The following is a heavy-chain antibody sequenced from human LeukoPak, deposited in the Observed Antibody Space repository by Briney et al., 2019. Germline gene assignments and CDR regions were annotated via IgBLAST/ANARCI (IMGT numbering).Heavy chain of an antibody. D-gene: IGHD1-26*01. V-gene: IGHV3-30*18. CDR3: AKEVGATTYPYYYGMDV. J-gene: IGHJ6*02. CDR1: GFTFSSYG. CDR2: ISYDGSNK. Sequence: GGSLRLSCAASGFTFSSYGMHWVRQAPGKGLEWEAVISYDGSNKYYADSVKGRFTISRDNSKNTLYLQMNSLRAEDTAVYYCAKEVGATTYPYYYGMDVWGQGTTVTVSS.